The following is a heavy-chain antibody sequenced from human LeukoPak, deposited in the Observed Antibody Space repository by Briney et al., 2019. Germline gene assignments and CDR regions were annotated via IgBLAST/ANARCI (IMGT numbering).Heavy chain of an antibody. Sequence: PSETLSLTCTVYGGSFSAYYWSWIRQPPGKGLEWIGEVNPSGSTNYNPSLKSRVAMSVDTSKSHFSLKLSSVTAADTAVYYCAIRDYWGQGTLVTVSS. CDR1: GGSFSAYY. V-gene: IGHV4-34*01. CDR2: VNPSGST. J-gene: IGHJ4*02. CDR3: AIRDY.